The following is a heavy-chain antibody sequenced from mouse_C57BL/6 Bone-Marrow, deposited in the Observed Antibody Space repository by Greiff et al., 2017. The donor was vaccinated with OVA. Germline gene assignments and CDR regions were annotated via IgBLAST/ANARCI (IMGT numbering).Heavy chain of an antibody. Sequence: DVMLVESGGDLVKPGGSLKLSCAASGFTFSSCGMSWVRQTPDKRLEWVATISSGGSYTYYPDSVKGRFTISRDNAKNTLYLQMSSLKSEDTAMYYCARHEGSGYFAYWGQGTLVTVSA. CDR3: ARHEGSGYFAY. J-gene: IGHJ3*01. CDR1: GFTFSSCG. CDR2: ISSGGSYT. V-gene: IGHV5-6*02. D-gene: IGHD3-2*02.